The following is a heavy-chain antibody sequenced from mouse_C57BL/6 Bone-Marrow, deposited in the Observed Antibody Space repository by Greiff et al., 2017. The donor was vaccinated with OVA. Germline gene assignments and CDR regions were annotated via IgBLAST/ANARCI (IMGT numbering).Heavy chain of an antibody. CDR2: IDPENGDT. V-gene: IGHV14-4*01. J-gene: IGHJ4*01. D-gene: IGHD3-3*01. Sequence: VHVKQSGAELVRPGASVKLSCPASGFNIKDDYMHWVKQRPEQGLEWIGWIDPENGDTEYASKFPGKATITADTSSNTAYLQLSSLTSEDTAVYYCTLAGLGAKAMDYWGQGTSVTVSS. CDR1: GFNIKDDY. CDR3: TLAGLGAKAMDY.